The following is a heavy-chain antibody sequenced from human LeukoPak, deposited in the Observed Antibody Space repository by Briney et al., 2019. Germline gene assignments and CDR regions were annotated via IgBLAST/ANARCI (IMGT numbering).Heavy chain of an antibody. CDR1: GGAFSGYY. CDR3: ARDRHLLWFGELLPNYYYYGMDV. V-gene: IGHV4-34*01. D-gene: IGHD3-10*01. Sequence: SETLSLTCAVYGGAFSGYYWRWLRQPPGKGLEWIGEINHSGSTNSHPSLKSRVTISVDTSKTQFSLKLSSVTAADTAVYYCARDRHLLWFGELLPNYYYYGMDVWGQGTTVTVSS. J-gene: IGHJ6*02. CDR2: INHSGST.